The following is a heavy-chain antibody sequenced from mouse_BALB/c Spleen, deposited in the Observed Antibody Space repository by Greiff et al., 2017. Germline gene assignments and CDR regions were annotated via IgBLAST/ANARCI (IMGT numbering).Heavy chain of an antibody. CDR1: GFNIKDYY. V-gene: IGHV14-1*02. J-gene: IGHJ2*01. CDR2: IDPENGNT. Sequence: VQLQQSGAELVRPGALVKLSCKASGFNIKDYYMHWVKQRPEQGLEWIGWIDPENGNTIYDPKFQGKASITADTSSNTAYLQLSSLTSEDTAVYYCARMNSVYFDYWGQGTTRTVSS. CDR3: ARMNSVYFDY.